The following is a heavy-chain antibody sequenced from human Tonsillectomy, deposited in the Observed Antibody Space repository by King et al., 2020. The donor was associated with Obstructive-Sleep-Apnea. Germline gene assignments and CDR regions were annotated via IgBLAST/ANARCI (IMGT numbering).Heavy chain of an antibody. V-gene: IGHV3-30*18. D-gene: IGHD3-10*01. CDR3: AKPLWFGEGYYYYGMDV. CDR2: ISYDGSNK. J-gene: IGHJ6*02. CDR1: GFTFSSYG. Sequence: VQLVESGGGVVQPGRSLRLSCAASGFTFSSYGMHWVRQAPGKGLEWVAVISYDGSNKYYADSVKGRFTISRDNSKNTLYLQMNSLRAEDTAVYYCAKPLWFGEGYYYYGMDVWGQGPTVTVSS.